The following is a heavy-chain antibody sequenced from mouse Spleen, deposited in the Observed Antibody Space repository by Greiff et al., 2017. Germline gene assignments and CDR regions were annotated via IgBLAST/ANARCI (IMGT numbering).Heavy chain of an antibody. CDR2: INRNGGST. J-gene: IGHJ3*01. CDR1: GFNFSSYA. V-gene: IGHV5-6-2*01. CDR3: YRPGDSNYLAWFAY. D-gene: IGHD2-5*01. Sequence: EVKLMESGGGLVKPGGSLKLSCAASGFNFSSYAMSWVRQTPEQGLEWVGAINRNGGSTYYPDTMKDRFTITRDNDKNTLYLQMSSLRSEDTALYYCYRPGDSNYLAWFAYWGQGTLVTVSA.